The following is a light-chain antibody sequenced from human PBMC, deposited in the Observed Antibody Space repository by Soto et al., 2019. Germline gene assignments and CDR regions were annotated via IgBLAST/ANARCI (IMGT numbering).Light chain of an antibody. CDR3: QPYNSYSEA. J-gene: IGKJ1*01. Sequence: DIQMTQPPSTLSGSVGDRVTITCRASQTISSWLAWYQQKPGKAPKLLIYKASTLKSGVPSRFSGSGSGTEFTLTISSLQPDDFATYYCQPYNSYSEAFGQGTKVDI. CDR2: KAS. V-gene: IGKV1-5*03. CDR1: QTISSW.